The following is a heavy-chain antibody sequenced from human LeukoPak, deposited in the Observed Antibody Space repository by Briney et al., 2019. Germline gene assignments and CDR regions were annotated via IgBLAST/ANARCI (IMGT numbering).Heavy chain of an antibody. CDR1: GDSISSYY. CDR2: MYYTGST. D-gene: IGHD2-2*03. J-gene: IGHJ3*02. V-gene: IGHV4-59*12. CDR3: ARDGYCSSTSCYDAFDI. Sequence: SETLSLTCTVSGDSISSYYWSWIRQPPGKGLEWIGYMYYTGSTTYNPSLKSRVIISVDTSKNQFSLKLSSVTAADTAVYYCARDGYCSSTSCYDAFDIWGQGTMVTVSS.